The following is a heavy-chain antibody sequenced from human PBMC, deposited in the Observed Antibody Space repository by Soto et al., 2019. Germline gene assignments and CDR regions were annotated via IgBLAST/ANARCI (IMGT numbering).Heavy chain of an antibody. CDR2: ISSSGSTI. Sequence: PGGSLRLSCAASGFTFSSYEMNWVRQAPGKGLEWVSYISSSGSTIYYADSVKGRFTISRDNAKNSLYLQMNSLRAEDTAVYYCASGPGIIEYNWNSPGWFDPWGQGTLVTVSS. D-gene: IGHD1-7*01. CDR3: ASGPGIIEYNWNSPGWFDP. V-gene: IGHV3-48*03. CDR1: GFTFSSYE. J-gene: IGHJ5*02.